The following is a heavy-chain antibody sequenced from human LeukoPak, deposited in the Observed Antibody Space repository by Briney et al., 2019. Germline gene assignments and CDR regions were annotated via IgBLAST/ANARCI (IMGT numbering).Heavy chain of an antibody. CDR3: ARRGYFYGSGSYYPLDS. CDR1: GYTFTSYY. J-gene: IGHJ4*02. D-gene: IGHD3-10*01. V-gene: IGHV1-46*01. Sequence: GASVKVSCKASGYTFTSYYMHWVRQAPGQGLEWMGVINPSIGSISYAQKSQGRVTMTRDTSTSTVYMELSRLGSEDTAVYFCARRGYFYGSGSYYPLDSWGQGTLVTVSS. CDR2: INPSIGSI.